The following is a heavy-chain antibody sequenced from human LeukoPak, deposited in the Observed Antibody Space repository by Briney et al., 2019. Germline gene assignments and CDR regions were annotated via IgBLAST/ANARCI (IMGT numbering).Heavy chain of an antibody. CDR3: ATYSYNNAREFQY. Sequence: ETLSLTCAVYGGSFSGYYWSWVRQAPGKGLGWVANIKQDGGETYYGDSVKGRFTISRDNAKNSLYLQMRSLRAEDTAVYYCATYSYNNAREFQYWGQGTLVTVSS. J-gene: IGHJ1*01. CDR2: IKQDGGET. V-gene: IGHV3-7*01. D-gene: IGHD3-10*01. CDR1: GGSFSGYY.